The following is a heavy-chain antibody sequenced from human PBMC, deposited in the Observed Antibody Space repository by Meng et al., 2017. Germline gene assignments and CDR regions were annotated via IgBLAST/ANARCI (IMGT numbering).Heavy chain of an antibody. Sequence: GGSLRLSCAASGFTFSDYYMSWIRQAPGKGLEWVSYISSSGSTIYYADSVKGRFTISRDNAKNSLYLQMNSLRAEDTAVYYCARDWGIAARSYYFDYWGQGTLVTVSS. CDR2: ISSSGSTI. J-gene: IGHJ4*02. D-gene: IGHD6-6*01. V-gene: IGHV3-11*04. CDR1: GFTFSDYY. CDR3: ARDWGIAARSYYFDY.